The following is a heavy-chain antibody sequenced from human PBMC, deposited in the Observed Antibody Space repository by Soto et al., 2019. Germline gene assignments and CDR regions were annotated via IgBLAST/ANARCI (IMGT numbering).Heavy chain of an antibody. J-gene: IGHJ5*02. CDR3: AAYCYTMTCTHFHGYS. V-gene: IGHV3-30*03. Sequence: GGSLRLSFAASGFTFSSYGMPWVRQAPGKGLEWVAVISYDGSNKYYADSVKGRFTISRDNAKNALYLQMNSLRVEDTAVYYCAAYCYTMTCTHFHGYSWGQGTQVTVSS. CDR1: GFTFSSYG. D-gene: IGHD3-16*02. CDR2: ISYDGSNK.